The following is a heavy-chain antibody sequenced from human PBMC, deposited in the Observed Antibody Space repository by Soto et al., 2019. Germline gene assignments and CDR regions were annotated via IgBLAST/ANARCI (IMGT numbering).Heavy chain of an antibody. CDR1: GLILTDHY. V-gene: IGHV3-72*01. D-gene: IGHD1-26*01. CDR3: ASLAGAKEGFDY. J-gene: IGHJ4*02. CDR2: TTNKANSYTT. Sequence: GGSLRLSCAASGLILTDHYMDWVRQAPGKGLEWVGRTTNKANSYTTEYAASVKGRFTISRDDSKNSLYLQMNSLKTEDTAVYYCASLAGAKEGFDYWGQGTLVTVSS.